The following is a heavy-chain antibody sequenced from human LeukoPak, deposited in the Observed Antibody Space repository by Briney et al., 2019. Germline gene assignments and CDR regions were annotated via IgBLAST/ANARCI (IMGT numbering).Heavy chain of an antibody. Sequence: PSETLSLTCTVSGGSISSSSYYWGWIRQPPGKGLEWIGSIYYSGSTYYNSSLKSRVTISVDTSKNQFSLKLSSVTAADTAVYYCARDRDYGGNSDYWGQGTLVTVSS. V-gene: IGHV4-39*07. CDR2: IYYSGST. J-gene: IGHJ4*02. CDR3: ARDRDYGGNSDY. D-gene: IGHD4-23*01. CDR1: GGSISSSSYY.